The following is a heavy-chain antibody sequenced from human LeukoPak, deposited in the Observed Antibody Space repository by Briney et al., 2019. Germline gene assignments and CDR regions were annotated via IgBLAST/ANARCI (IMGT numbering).Heavy chain of an antibody. CDR1: GYTFTNYW. D-gene: IGHD4-17*01. Sequence: GESLKISCKGSGYTFTNYWIGWVRQMPGKGLEWMGIIYPGDSDTRYSPSFQGQVTISADKSISTAYLQWSSLKASDTAMYYCARGDYGDFRVFYTLFDYWGQGTLVTVSS. CDR3: ARGDYGDFRVFYTLFDY. J-gene: IGHJ4*02. V-gene: IGHV5-51*01. CDR2: IYPGDSDT.